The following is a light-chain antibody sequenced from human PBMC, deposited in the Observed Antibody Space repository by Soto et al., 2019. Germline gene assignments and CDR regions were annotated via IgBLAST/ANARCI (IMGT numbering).Light chain of an antibody. CDR3: QHCNNYLIT. J-gene: IGKJ5*01. V-gene: IGKV1-5*01. CDR1: QSISTW. CDR2: DAS. Sequence: DIQMTQSPSTLSASIGDRVTITCRVSQSISTWLAWYQQKPGKAHNLIIYDASRLESGVPSRFSDTGSGTEFTLTISSLQPDDFATYYCQHCNNYLITCGQGTRLEIK.